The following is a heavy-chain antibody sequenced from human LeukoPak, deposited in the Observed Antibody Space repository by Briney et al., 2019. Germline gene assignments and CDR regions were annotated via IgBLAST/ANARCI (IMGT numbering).Heavy chain of an antibody. D-gene: IGHD3-22*01. CDR1: GFTVSSNY. CDR3: AKNYYDTSGYPYYFDS. V-gene: IGHV3-53*01. Sequence: GGSLRLSCAASGFTVSSNYMSWVRQTPGKGLEWVSVIYSGGNTYYADSVKGRFTISRDNSKNTLYPQMNSLRAEDTAVYYCAKNYYDTSGYPYYFDSWGQGTLVTVSS. J-gene: IGHJ4*02. CDR2: IYSGGNT.